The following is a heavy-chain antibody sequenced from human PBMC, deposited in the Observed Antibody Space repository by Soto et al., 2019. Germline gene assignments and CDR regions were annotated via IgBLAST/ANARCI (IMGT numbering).Heavy chain of an antibody. D-gene: IGHD6-13*01. CDR1: GFIFSDHY. CDR3: TRVFGSSWYQAFFDY. Sequence: HPGGSLRLSCAASGFIFSDHYMDWVRQAPGKGLEWVGRSRNKVNSYTTEYAASVKGRFTISRDDSKKSLFLQMNSLKTEDTAVYYCTRVFGSSWYQAFFDYWGHGTLVT. V-gene: IGHV3-72*01. J-gene: IGHJ4*01. CDR2: SRNKVNSYTT.